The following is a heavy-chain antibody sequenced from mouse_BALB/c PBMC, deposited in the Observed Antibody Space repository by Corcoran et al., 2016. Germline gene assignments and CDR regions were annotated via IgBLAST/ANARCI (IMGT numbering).Heavy chain of an antibody. CDR3: TREGLTTVVARFDY. J-gene: IGHJ2*01. D-gene: IGHD1-1*01. Sequence: EVQLQQSGPELVKPGASVKMSCKASGYTFTDYYMDWVKQSHGESFEWIGRVNPYNGGTSYNQKFKGKATLTVDKSSSTAYMELNSLTSEDSAIYYCTREGLTTVVARFDYWCQGTTRTVSS. CDR1: GYTFTDYY. V-gene: IGHV1-19*01. CDR2: VNPYNGGT.